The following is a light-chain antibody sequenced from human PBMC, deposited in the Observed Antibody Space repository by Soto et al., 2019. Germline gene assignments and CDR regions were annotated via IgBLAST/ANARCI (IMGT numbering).Light chain of an antibody. V-gene: IGKV1-8*01. Sequence: STCVAYRESVDIGSCRASQGISSYLAWYQQKPGKAPKLLIYAASTLQSGVPSRFSGSGSGTDFTLTMSCLQSEDSAISICQEYHSYPLSFAGGTKVDIK. CDR2: AAS. CDR1: QGISSY. J-gene: IGKJ4*01. CDR3: QEYHSYPLS.